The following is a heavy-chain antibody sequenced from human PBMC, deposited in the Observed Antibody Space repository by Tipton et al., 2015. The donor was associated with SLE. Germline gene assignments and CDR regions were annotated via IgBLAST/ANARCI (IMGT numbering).Heavy chain of an antibody. CDR3: ALSAAAGTNCYMDV. CDR1: SGSISSSSYY. J-gene: IGHJ6*03. Sequence: TLSLTCTVSSGSISSSSYYWGWIRQPPGKGLEWIGSIYYSGTTYYNPSLKSRVTISLDTSKNQFSLKVSSVTAADTAIYYCALSAAAGTNCYMDVWGKGTTVTVSS. CDR2: IYYSGTT. V-gene: IGHV4-39*07. D-gene: IGHD6-13*01.